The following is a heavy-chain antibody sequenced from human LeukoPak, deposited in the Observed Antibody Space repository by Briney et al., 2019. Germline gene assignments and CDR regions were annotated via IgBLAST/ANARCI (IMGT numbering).Heavy chain of an antibody. D-gene: IGHD1-26*01. J-gene: IGHJ5*02. Sequence: SQTLSLTCAVSGVSVDRGDDYWVWIRQPPGKGLGWIGYIYYSGSTYYNPSLKSRVTISVDTSKNQFSLKLSSVTAADTAVYYCARERAGRLGFDPWGQGTLVTVSS. CDR1: GVSVDRGDDY. CDR2: IYYSGST. CDR3: ARERAGRLGFDP. V-gene: IGHV4-30-4*01.